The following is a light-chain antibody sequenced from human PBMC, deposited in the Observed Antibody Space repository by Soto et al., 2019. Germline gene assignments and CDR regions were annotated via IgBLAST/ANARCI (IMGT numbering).Light chain of an antibody. CDR1: QGINNY. V-gene: IGKV1-27*01. J-gene: IGKJ5*01. Sequence: DIQMTQSPSSLSESVGNRVSITCRASQGINNYLAWYQQKPGKVPKVLIYAASTLQPGVPSRFSGSGSGTDFTLTINSLQPDDIATYYCQNYDSAPITFGQGTRREIK. CDR2: AAS. CDR3: QNYDSAPIT.